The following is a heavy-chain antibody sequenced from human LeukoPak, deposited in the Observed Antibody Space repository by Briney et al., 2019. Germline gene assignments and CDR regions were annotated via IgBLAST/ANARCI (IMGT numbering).Heavy chain of an antibody. V-gene: IGHV3-48*01. J-gene: IGHJ6*02. CDR2: ISSSSSTI. CDR1: GFTFSSYS. CDR3: ASEVSVTPYYYYGMDV. D-gene: IGHD4-17*01. Sequence: PGGSLRLSCAASGFTFSSYSMNWVRQAPGKGLEWVSYISSSSSTIYYADSVKGRFTISRDNAKNSLYLQMNSLRAEDTAVYYCASEVSVTPYYYYGMDVWGQGTTVTVSS.